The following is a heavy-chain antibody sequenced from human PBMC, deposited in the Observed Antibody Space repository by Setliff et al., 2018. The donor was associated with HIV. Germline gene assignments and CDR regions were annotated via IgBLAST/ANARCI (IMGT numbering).Heavy chain of an antibody. CDR1: GGSVSDYF. Sequence: PSETLSLTCTVSGGSVSDYFWNWIRQPPGKGLEWIGYIYYSGSTNYNPSLASRVSISVDTSKNQFSLRLSSVTAAATAVYYCARGHTWNYYGGDYFDYWGQGSLVTVSS. V-gene: IGHV4-59*02. CDR2: IYYSGST. J-gene: IGHJ4*02. D-gene: IGHD1-7*01. CDR3: ARGHTWNYYGGDYFDY.